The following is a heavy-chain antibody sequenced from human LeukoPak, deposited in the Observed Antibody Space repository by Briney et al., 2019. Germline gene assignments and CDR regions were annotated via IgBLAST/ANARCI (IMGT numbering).Heavy chain of an antibody. CDR1: GFTFSSYG. CDR3: AKISGIAVAGNSDY. D-gene: IGHD6-19*01. J-gene: IGHJ4*02. V-gene: IGHV3-30*02. CDR2: IRYDGSNK. Sequence: PGGSLRLSCAASGFTFSSYGMHWVRQAPGKGLEWVAFIRYDGSNKYYADSVKGRFTISRDNSKNTLYLQMNSLRAEDTAVYYCAKISGIAVAGNSDYWGQGTLVTVSS.